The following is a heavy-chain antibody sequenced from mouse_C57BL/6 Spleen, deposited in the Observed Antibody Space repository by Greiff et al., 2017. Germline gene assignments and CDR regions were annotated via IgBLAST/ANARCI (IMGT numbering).Heavy chain of an antibody. CDR1: CYSFTDYN. CDR2: INPNYGTT. J-gene: IGHJ1*03. Sequence: VHVKQSGPELVKPGASVKISCKASCYSFTDYNMNWVKQSNGKSLEWIGVINPNYGTTSYNQKFKGKATLTVDQSSSTAYMQLNSLTSEDSAVYYCARGYYYGSSYSWYFDVWGTGTTVTVSS. CDR3: ARGYYYGSSYSWYFDV. D-gene: IGHD1-1*01. V-gene: IGHV1-39*01.